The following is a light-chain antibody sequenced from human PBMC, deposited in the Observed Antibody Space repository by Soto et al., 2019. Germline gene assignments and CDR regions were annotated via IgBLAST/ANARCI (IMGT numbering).Light chain of an antibody. J-gene: IGKJ2*01. CDR3: QQTFSTPCT. CDR2: TAS. V-gene: IGKV1-39*01. CDR1: QSIGIY. Sequence: IQMTQSPASLSASVGDRVTITCRASQSIGIYLNWYQQKPGKAPKLLVYTASSLQSGAPSRFSGSGSGTDFTLTINSLQPEDFVTYYCQQTFSTPCTFGQGTKLEIK.